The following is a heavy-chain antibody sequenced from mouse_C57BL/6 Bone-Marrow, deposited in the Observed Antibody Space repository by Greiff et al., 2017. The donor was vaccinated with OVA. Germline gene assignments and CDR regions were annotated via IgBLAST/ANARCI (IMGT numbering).Heavy chain of an antibody. Sequence: EVKLVDSGGGLVKPGGSLKLSCAASGFTFSDYGMHWVRQAPEKGLEWVAYISSGSSTIYYADTVKGRFTISRDNAKNTLFLQMTSLRSEDTAMYYCARSYDYDGVYYAMDYWGQGTSVTVSS. J-gene: IGHJ4*01. V-gene: IGHV5-17*01. CDR1: GFTFSDYG. D-gene: IGHD2-4*01. CDR2: ISSGSSTI. CDR3: ARSYDYDGVYYAMDY.